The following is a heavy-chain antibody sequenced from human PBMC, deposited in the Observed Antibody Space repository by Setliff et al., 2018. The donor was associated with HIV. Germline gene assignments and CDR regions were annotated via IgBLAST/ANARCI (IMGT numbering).Heavy chain of an antibody. J-gene: IGHJ4*02. CDR3: ARSNPGITAGLLAY. CDR2: IYTTGGT. CDR1: GVSIPTNY. D-gene: IGHD6-13*01. Sequence: KSSETLSLTCNISGVSIPTNYWNWIRQPAGKGLEWIGRIYTTGGTNYNPALKSRVTMSIDTSKNQISLKLNSVTAADTATYYCARSNPGITAGLLAYWGPGTLVTV. V-gene: IGHV4-4*07.